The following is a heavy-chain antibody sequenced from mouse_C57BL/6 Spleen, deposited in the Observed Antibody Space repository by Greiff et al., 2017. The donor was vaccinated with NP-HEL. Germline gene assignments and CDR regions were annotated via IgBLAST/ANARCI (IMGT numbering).Heavy chain of an antibody. Sequence: QVQLQQSGPELVKPGASVKISCKASGYAFSSSWMNWVKQRPGKGLEWIGRIYPGDGDTNYNGKFKGKATLTADKSSSTAYMQLSSPTSEDSAVYFCARYDGYPYYFDYWGQGTTLTVSS. CDR2: IYPGDGDT. D-gene: IGHD2-3*01. CDR3: ARYDGYPYYFDY. CDR1: GYAFSSSW. J-gene: IGHJ2*01. V-gene: IGHV1-82*01.